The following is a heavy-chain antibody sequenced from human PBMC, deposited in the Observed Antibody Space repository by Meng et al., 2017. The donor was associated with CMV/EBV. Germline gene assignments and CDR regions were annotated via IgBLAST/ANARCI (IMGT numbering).Heavy chain of an antibody. CDR3: TTDRCSSTSCYRNYYYYGMDV. J-gene: IGHJ6*02. Sequence: MSWVRQAQGKGLEWVGRIKSKTDGGTTDYAAPVKGRFTISRDDSKNTLYLQMNSLKTEDTAVYYCTTDRCSSTSCYRNYYYYGMDVWGQGTTVTVSS. D-gene: IGHD2-2*02. CDR2: IKSKTDGGTT. V-gene: IGHV3-15*01.